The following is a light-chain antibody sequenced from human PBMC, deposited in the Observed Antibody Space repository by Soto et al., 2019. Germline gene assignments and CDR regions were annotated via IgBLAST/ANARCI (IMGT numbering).Light chain of an antibody. CDR1: SSDVGGYNY. CDR2: DVS. CDR3: SSYTSSSDVV. Sequence: QSALTQPASVSGSPGQSITISCTGTSSDVGGYNYVSWYQQHPGKAPKLMIYDVSNRPSGVSNRFSGSKSGNTASPTISGLQAEDEADYYCSSYTSSSDVVFGGGTKLTVL. V-gene: IGLV2-14*01. J-gene: IGLJ2*01.